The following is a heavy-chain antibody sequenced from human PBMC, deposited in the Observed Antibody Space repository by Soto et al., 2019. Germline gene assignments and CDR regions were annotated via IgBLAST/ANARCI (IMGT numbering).Heavy chain of an antibody. J-gene: IGHJ6*02. Sequence: QVQLQESGPGLVKPSQTLSLTCTVSGGSISSGGYYWSWIRQHPGKGLEWIGYIYYSGSTYYNPSHRSRVTISVDTSKNQFSLKLSSVTAADTAVYYCARIPGYCSGGSCPTHGWYYYYGMDVWGQGTTVTVSS. V-gene: IGHV4-31*03. CDR3: ARIPGYCSGGSCPTHGWYYYYGMDV. CDR2: IYYSGST. CDR1: GGSISSGGYY. D-gene: IGHD2-15*01.